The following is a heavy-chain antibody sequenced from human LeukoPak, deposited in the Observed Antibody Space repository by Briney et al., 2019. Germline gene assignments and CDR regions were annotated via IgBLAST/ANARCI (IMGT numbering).Heavy chain of an antibody. D-gene: IGHD3-10*01. CDR2: ISAYNGNT. CDR1: GYTFTSYG. Sequence: ASVKVSCKASGYTFTSYGISWVRQAPGQGLEWMGWISAYNGNTNYAQKLQGRVTMTTDTSTSTAYMELRSLRSDDTAVYYCARDMEPTITMVRGDIPLDPWGQGTLVTVSS. V-gene: IGHV1-18*01. J-gene: IGHJ4*03. CDR3: ARDMEPTITMVRGDIPLDP.